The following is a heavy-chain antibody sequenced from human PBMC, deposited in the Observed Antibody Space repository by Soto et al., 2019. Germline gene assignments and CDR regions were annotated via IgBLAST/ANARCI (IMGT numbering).Heavy chain of an antibody. CDR2: ISGGGSGA. D-gene: IGHD2-15*01. Sequence: EVQLLESGGGLIQHGGALRLSCTASGFTFSDHAMTWVRQAPGKGLEWVSGISGGGSGAYYADSVKGRFTVSRANSKNTLFLQMDSLRAEDTPVYYCAIDLWWYTHWGQGTLVTVSS. V-gene: IGHV3-23*01. J-gene: IGHJ4*02. CDR3: AIDLWWYTH. CDR1: GFTFSDHA.